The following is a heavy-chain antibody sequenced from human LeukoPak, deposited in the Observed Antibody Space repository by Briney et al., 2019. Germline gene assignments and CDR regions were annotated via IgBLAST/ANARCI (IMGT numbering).Heavy chain of an antibody. J-gene: IGHJ4*02. Sequence: SETLSLTCTVSGGSISSYYWSWIRQPPGKGLEWIGYIYYSGSTNYNPSLKSRVTISVDTSKNQFSLKLNSVTAADTAVYYCARGPYTLGVDYWGQGTLVTVSS. CDR1: GGSISSYY. CDR3: ARGPYTLGVDY. CDR2: IYYSGST. V-gene: IGHV4-59*12. D-gene: IGHD1-26*01.